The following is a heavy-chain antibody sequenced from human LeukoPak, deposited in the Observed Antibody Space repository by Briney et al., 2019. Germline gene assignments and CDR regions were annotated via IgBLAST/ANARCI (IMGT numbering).Heavy chain of an antibody. CDR3: ARSDYGWGVDYYYYGIDV. Sequence: SETLSLTCAVYGGSFSGYYWSWIRQPPGKGLEWIGEINHSGSTNYNPSLKSRVTISVDTSKNQFSLKLSSVTAADMAVYYCARSDYGWGVDYYYYGIDVWGQGTTVTVSS. J-gene: IGHJ6*02. CDR1: GGSFSGYY. D-gene: IGHD3-16*01. CDR2: INHSGST. V-gene: IGHV4-34*01.